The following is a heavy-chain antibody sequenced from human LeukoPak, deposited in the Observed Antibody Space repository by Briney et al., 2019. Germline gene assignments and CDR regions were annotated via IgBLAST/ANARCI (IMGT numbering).Heavy chain of an antibody. CDR1: GGSISSSNW. CDR3: ARSTIFDPGVFLSGSDSNAFDI. J-gene: IGHJ3*02. V-gene: IGHV4-4*02. Sequence: PSETLSLTCAVSGGSISSSNWWSWVRQPPGKGLEWIGEIYHSGSTNYNPSLKSRVTISVDKSKNQFSLKLSSVTAADTAVYYCARSTIFDPGVFLSGSDSNAFDIWGQGTMVTVSS. D-gene: IGHD3-9*01. CDR2: IYHSGST.